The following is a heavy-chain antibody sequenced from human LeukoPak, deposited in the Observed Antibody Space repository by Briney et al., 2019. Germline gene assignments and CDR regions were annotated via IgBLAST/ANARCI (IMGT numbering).Heavy chain of an antibody. D-gene: IGHD3-3*01. CDR3: ARGFVHYDFWSGYYQAGVYYYMDV. CDR2: INPNGGST. J-gene: IGHJ6*03. Sequence: ASVKVSCKASGYTFTSYYMHWVRQAPGQGLEWMGIINPNGGSTSYAQKFQGRVTMTRDMSTSTVYMELSSLRSEDTAVYYCARGFVHYDFWSGYYQAGVYYYMDVWGKGTTVTVSS. CDR1: GYTFTSYY. V-gene: IGHV1-46*01.